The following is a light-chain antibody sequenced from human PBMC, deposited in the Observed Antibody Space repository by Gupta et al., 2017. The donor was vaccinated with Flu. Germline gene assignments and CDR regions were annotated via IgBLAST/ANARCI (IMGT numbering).Light chain of an antibody. Sequence: SYLLTQPPSVSVAPGQTARITCGENNIGSKSVHWYLQKPGQAPRPVVYDDSDRPSGIPQRFSGSNSVKTDTLIISRLEAGDEADYFCTARDSDREGWVFGGGTKLTVL. CDR1: NIGSKS. J-gene: IGLJ3*02. CDR3: TARDSDREGWV. V-gene: IGLV3-21*02. CDR2: DDS.